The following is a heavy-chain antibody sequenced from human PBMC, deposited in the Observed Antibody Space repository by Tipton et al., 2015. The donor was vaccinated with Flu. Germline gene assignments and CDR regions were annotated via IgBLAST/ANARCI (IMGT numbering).Heavy chain of an antibody. D-gene: IGHD1-26*01. CDR1: GYSFSNYG. CDR3: ARDRGSYNIHLEYHYYYGMDV. CDR2: ISGYNGDT. Sequence: QVQLVQSGAEVKKPGASVKVSCKASGYSFSNYGITWVRQAPGQGLEWMGWISGYNGDTNYAEKLQGRVTMTTDASTHTAYMELRSLKSDDTAMYYCARDRGSYNIHLEYHYYYGMDVWGQGTTVTVSS. J-gene: IGHJ6*02. V-gene: IGHV1-18*01.